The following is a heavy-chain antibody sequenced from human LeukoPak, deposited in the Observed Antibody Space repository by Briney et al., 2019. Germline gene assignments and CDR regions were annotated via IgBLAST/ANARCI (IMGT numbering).Heavy chain of an antibody. J-gene: IGHJ5*02. CDR2: ISWNSGSI. Sequence: PGGSLRLSCAASGFTFDDYAMHWVRQAPGKGLEWVSGISWNSGSIDYADSVKGRFTISRDNAKNSLYLQMNSLRAEDTALYYCVKDGCSGGSCYTRGGVGFDPWGQGTLVTVSS. CDR1: GFTFDDYA. V-gene: IGHV3-9*01. CDR3: VKDGCSGGSCYTRGGVGFDP. D-gene: IGHD2-15*01.